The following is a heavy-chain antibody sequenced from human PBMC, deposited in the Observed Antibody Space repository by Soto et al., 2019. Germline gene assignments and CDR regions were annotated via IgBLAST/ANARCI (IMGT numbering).Heavy chain of an antibody. CDR3: AREAIAAAAVYGMDV. V-gene: IGHV1-3*05. D-gene: IGHD6-13*01. CDR2: INAGNGNT. CDR1: GYTFTNYA. Sequence: QVQLVQSGAEEKKPGASVKVSCKASGYTFTNYAMHWVRQAPGQRLEWMGWINAGNGNTKYSQKFQDRVTLTRDTYASTAYMEMSSLRSEDTAVYYCAREAIAAAAVYGMDVWGQGTTVTVS. J-gene: IGHJ6*02.